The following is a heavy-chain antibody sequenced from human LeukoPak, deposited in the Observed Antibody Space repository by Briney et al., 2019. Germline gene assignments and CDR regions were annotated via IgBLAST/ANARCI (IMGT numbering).Heavy chain of an antibody. CDR1: GDSVSSNSAA. CDR2: TYYRSRWYY. J-gene: IGHJ4*02. Sequence: SQTLSLTCVISGDSVSSNSAAWDWPRQSPSRGLEWLGRTYYRSRWYYEYAVSVKSRITVTPDTSKNQFSLQLNSVTPEDTAVYYCAREEMALDYWGQGTLVTVSS. CDR3: AREEMALDY. D-gene: IGHD5-24*01. V-gene: IGHV6-1*01.